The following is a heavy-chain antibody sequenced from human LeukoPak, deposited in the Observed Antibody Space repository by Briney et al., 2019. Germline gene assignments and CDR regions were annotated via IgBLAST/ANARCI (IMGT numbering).Heavy chain of an antibody. V-gene: IGHV3-33*01. D-gene: IGHD3-10*01. CDR3: ARDSRYYGSEMAGYYYYGMDV. CDR2: IWYDGSNK. CDR1: GFTFSSYG. J-gene: IGHJ6*02. Sequence: PGGSLRLSCAASGFTFSSYGMHWVRQAPGKGLEWVAVIWYDGSNKYYADSVKGRFTISRDNSKNTLYLQMNSLRAEDTAVYYCARDSRYYGSEMAGYYYYGMDVWGQGTTVTVSS.